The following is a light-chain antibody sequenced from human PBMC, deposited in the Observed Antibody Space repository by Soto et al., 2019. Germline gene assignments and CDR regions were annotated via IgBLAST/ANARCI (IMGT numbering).Light chain of an antibody. CDR1: QNINTW. Sequence: DIQMTQSPSTLSASVGARVPITWRASQNINTWLAWYQQKPGKAPKFLIYDASSLESGVPSRFSGSGSGTEFTLAISSLQPDDFATYYCQQYNRSSPWTFGQGTKVDIK. CDR3: QQYNRSSPWT. J-gene: IGKJ1*01. CDR2: DAS. V-gene: IGKV1-5*01.